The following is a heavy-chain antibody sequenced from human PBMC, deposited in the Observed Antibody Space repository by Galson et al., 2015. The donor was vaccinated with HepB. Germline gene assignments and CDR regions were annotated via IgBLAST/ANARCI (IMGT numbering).Heavy chain of an antibody. Sequence: SCKASGYTFTGYYMHWVRQAPGQGLEWMGRINPNSGGTNYAQKFQGRVTMTRDTSISTAYMELSRLRSDDTAVYYCARDRGPYYYDSSGYWPWGQGTLVTVSS. CDR1: GYTFTGYY. CDR2: INPNSGGT. J-gene: IGHJ5*02. V-gene: IGHV1-2*06. CDR3: ARDRGPYYYDSSGYWP. D-gene: IGHD3-22*01.